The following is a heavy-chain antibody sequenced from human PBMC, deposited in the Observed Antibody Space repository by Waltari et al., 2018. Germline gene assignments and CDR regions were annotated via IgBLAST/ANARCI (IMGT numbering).Heavy chain of an antibody. D-gene: IGHD3-22*01. CDR1: GYTFTGHD. CDR3: ARRRAYDSSLYGMDV. J-gene: IGHJ6*02. CDR2: MNPNSGNT. Sequence: QVQLVQSGAEVKKPGASVKVSCKASGYTFTGHDINWVRQATGQGLERMGWMNPNSGNTGYAQKFQGRVTITRNTSISTAYMELSSLRSEDTAVYYCARRRAYDSSLYGMDVWGQGTTVTVSS. V-gene: IGHV1-8*03.